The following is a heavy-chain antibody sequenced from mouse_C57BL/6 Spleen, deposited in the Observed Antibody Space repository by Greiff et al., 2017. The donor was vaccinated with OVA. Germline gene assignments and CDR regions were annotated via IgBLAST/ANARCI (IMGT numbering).Heavy chain of an antibody. V-gene: IGHV1-52*01. D-gene: IGHD2-4*01. CDR2: IDPSDSET. CDR3: ARGRIKGAWFAY. J-gene: IGHJ3*01. Sequence: QVQLQQPGAELVRPGSSVKLSCKASGYTFTSYWMHWVKQRPIQGLEWIGNIDPSDSETHYNQKFKDKATLTVDKSSSTAYMQLSSLTSEDSAVYYCARGRIKGAWFAYWGQGTLVTVSA. CDR1: GYTFTSYW.